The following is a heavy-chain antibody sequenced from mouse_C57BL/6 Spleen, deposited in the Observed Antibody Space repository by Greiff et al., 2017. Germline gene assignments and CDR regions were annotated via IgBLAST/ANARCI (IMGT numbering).Heavy chain of an antibody. CDR1: GFTFSDYY. D-gene: IGHD1-1*01. V-gene: IGHV5-12*01. J-gene: IGHJ2*01. Sequence: EVQLVESGGGLVQPGGSLKLSCAASGFTFSDYYMYWVRQTPEKRLEWVAYISNGGGSTYYPDTVKGRFTISRDNAKNTLYLQMSRLKSEDTAMYYCARRAYGSSYCDYWGQGTTLTVSS. CDR2: ISNGGGST. CDR3: ARRAYGSSYCDY.